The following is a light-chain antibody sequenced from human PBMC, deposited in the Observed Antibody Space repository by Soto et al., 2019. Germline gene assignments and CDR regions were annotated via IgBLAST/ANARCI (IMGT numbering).Light chain of an antibody. V-gene: IGKV1-5*01. CDR2: DVS. J-gene: IGKJ1*01. CDR3: QQYYSYSLT. CDR1: QTVSSW. Sequence: DIQMTQSPSTLSASVGDRVTITCRASQTVSSWLAWYQQKPGKAPKLLIYDVSSLESGVPSRFSGSGSGTEFPLTISSLQPDDFATYYFQQYYSYSLTFGQGTKVEVK.